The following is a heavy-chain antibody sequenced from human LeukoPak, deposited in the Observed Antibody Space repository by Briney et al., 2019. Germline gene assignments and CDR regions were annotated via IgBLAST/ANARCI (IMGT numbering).Heavy chain of an antibody. D-gene: IGHD6-19*01. Sequence: SETLSLTCAVYGGSFSGYYWSWIRQSPGKGLEWIGEINHSESTNYNPSLKSRVTISVDTYKNQFSLKLGSVTAADTAVYYCAHTAGSGSFDYWGQGTLVTVSS. CDR1: GGSFSGYY. CDR3: AHTAGSGSFDY. V-gene: IGHV4-34*01. CDR2: INHSEST. J-gene: IGHJ4*02.